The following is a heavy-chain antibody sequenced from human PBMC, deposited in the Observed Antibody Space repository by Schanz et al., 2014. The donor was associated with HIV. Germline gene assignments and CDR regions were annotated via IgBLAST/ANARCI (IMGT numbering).Heavy chain of an antibody. Sequence: VQLLESGGGLVQPGGSLRLSCAASGFTFSDHYISWIRLVPGKGLEWVSFISGSSDAVFCADSVKGRFTVSRDNTKNLLFLQMNSLSAADTAVYFCARARFGDWGQGTLVTVSS. J-gene: IGHJ4*03. CDR2: ISGSSDAV. CDR1: GFTFSDHY. D-gene: IGHD3-3*01. CDR3: ARARFGD. V-gene: IGHV3-11*01.